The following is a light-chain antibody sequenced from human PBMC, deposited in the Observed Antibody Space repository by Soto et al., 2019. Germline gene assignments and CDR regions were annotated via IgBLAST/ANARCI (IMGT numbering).Light chain of an antibody. V-gene: IGLV2-14*01. CDR3: SSYTSSSTYV. CDR2: DVS. J-gene: IGLJ1*01. CDR1: RSDVGGYNY. Sequence: QSALTQPASVCGSRGQSITISCTGTRSDVGGYNYVSWYQQHPGKAPNLMIYDVSNRPSGVSNRFSGSKSGNTASLTISGLQAEDEADYYCSSYTSSSTYVFGTGTKVTVL.